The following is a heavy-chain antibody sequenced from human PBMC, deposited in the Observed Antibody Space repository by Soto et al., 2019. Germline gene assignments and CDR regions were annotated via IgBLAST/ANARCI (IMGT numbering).Heavy chain of an antibody. Sequence: QLQLQESGPGLVKPSETLSLTCTVSGGSISSSSYYWGWIRQPPGKGLEWIGSIYYSGSIYYNPSLKSRVTISVDTSKNQFSLKLSSVTAADTAVYYCARQALLWFGELLMLGAFDIWGQGTMVTVSS. V-gene: IGHV4-39*01. D-gene: IGHD3-10*01. CDR3: ARQALLWFGELLMLGAFDI. CDR2: IYYSGSI. J-gene: IGHJ3*02. CDR1: GGSISSSSYY.